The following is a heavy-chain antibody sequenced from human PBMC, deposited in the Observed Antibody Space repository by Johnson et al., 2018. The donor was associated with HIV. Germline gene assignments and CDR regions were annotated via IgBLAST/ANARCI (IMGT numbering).Heavy chain of an antibody. CDR2: INGDGTGS. D-gene: IGHD6-19*01. V-gene: IGHV3-20*04. Sequence: VQLVESGGGVVRPGGSLRLSCAASGFTFDDYGMSWVRQAPGKGLEWVSGINGDGTGSTYADSVKGRFTIARDNAKNTLYLQMNSLRAEDTAVYYCARGEQWSLLGAFDIWGQGIMVTVSS. CDR3: ARGEQWSLLGAFDI. J-gene: IGHJ3*02. CDR1: GFTFDDYG.